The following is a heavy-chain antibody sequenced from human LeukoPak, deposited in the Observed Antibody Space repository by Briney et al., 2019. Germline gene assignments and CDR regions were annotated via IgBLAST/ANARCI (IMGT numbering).Heavy chain of an antibody. V-gene: IGHV4-4*07. D-gene: IGHD3-10*01. CDR2: IYTSGST. CDR3: ARVPRRLAGNWFDP. CDR1: GGSISSYY. Sequence: SETLSLTCTVSGGSISSYYWSWIRQPAGKGLEWIGRIYTSGSTNYNPSLKSRVTMSVDTSKNQFSLKLSSVTAADTAVYYCARVPRRLAGNWFDPWGQETLVTVSS. J-gene: IGHJ5*02.